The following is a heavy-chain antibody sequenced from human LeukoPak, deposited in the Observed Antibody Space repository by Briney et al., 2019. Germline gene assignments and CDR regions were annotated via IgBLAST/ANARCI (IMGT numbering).Heavy chain of an antibody. J-gene: IGHJ4*02. CDR2: IYPGDSNT. CDR3: ARHVRLTRPFDY. V-gene: IGHV5-51*01. Sequence: GESLKISCKGSGYSFISYWIGWVRQMPGKGLEWMGIIYPGDSNTRYSPSFQGQVTISADKSISTAYLQWSSLQASDTAVYYCARHVRLTRPFDYWGQGTLVTVSS. CDR1: GYSFISYW. D-gene: IGHD2-2*01.